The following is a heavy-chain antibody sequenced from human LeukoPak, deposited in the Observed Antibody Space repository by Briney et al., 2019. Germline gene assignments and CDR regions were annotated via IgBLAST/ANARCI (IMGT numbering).Heavy chain of an antibody. J-gene: IGHJ6*02. CDR1: GGSLSTYY. Sequence: PSETLSLTCSVSGGSLSTYYWTWTRQPPGKGLEWIGYIHQSGSTEFNPSLKSRVTLSLATARNQFSLKMSTVTAADTAVYYCSREQYTFDGSGWFGMDVWGQGTTVTVSS. D-gene: IGHD6-19*01. CDR2: IHQSGST. CDR3: SREQYTFDGSGWFGMDV. V-gene: IGHV4-59*12.